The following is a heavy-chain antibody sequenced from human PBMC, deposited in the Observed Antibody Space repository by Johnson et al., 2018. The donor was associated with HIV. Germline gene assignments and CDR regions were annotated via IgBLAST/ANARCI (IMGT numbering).Heavy chain of an antibody. V-gene: IGHV3-66*02. CDR1: GFTFSSYW. CDR3: AKGRHSFDV. J-gene: IGHJ3*01. Sequence: VQLVESGGGVVQPGRSLRLSCAASGFTFSSYWMHWVRQAPGKGLEWVSVIYSGGSTYYADSVKGRFTISRDNSKNTLYLQMNSLRAEDTAVYYCAKGRHSFDVWGLGTMVTVSS. CDR2: IYSGGST.